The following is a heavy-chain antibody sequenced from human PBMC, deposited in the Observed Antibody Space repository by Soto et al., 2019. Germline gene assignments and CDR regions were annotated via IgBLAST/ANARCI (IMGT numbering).Heavy chain of an antibody. D-gene: IGHD2-15*01. J-gene: IGHJ1*01. Sequence: QVQLVQSGAEVKKPGSSVKVSCKASGGTFSSYTISWVRQAPGQGLEWMGRIIPILGIANYAQKFQGRVTITADKSTSTAYRELSSLRSEDTAVYYCARKFHYCSGGSCYCLWGQGTLVTVSS. CDR2: IIPILGIA. V-gene: IGHV1-69*02. CDR3: ARKFHYCSGGSCYCL. CDR1: GGTFSSYT.